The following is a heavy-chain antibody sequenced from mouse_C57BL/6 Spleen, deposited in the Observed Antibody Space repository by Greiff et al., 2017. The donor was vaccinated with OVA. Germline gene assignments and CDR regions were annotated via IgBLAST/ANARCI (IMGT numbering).Heavy chain of an antibody. CDR2: IYPRSGNT. Sequence: LQESGAELARPGASVKLSCKASGYTFTSYGISWVKQRTGQGLEWIGEIYPRSGNTYYNEKFKGKATLTADKSSSTAYMELRSLTSEDSAVYFCARHYDYDGPWFAYWGQGTLVTVSA. CDR3: ARHYDYDGPWFAY. J-gene: IGHJ3*01. D-gene: IGHD2-4*01. CDR1: GYTFTSYG. V-gene: IGHV1-81*01.